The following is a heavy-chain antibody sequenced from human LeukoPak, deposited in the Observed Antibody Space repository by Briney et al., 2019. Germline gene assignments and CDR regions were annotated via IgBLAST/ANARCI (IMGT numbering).Heavy chain of an antibody. J-gene: IGHJ3*02. CDR3: AREAEEAFDI. V-gene: IGHV3-21*01. Sequence: PGGSLRLSCAASGFTLRSYSMNWVRQAPGKGLEWVSSISDSDNSMYYANSVKGRFTISRDNTKYSLYLQMNSLRAEDTAVYYCAREAEEAFDIWGQGTMVTVSS. D-gene: IGHD1-14*01. CDR1: GFTLRSYS. CDR2: ISDSDNSM.